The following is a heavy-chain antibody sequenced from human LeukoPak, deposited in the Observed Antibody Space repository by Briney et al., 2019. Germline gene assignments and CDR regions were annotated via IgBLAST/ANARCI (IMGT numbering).Heavy chain of an antibody. Sequence: ASVKVSCKASGYTFTHYGITWVRQAPGQGLAWMGWINTYNGDTKCAQKLQGRVTMTTDTSTSAAFMELRSLRSDDSAVYYCARGIRSPLFDYWGLGTLVTVSP. CDR1: GYTFTHYG. D-gene: IGHD3-16*01. V-gene: IGHV1-18*01. J-gene: IGHJ4*02. CDR2: INTYNGDT. CDR3: ARGIRSPLFDY.